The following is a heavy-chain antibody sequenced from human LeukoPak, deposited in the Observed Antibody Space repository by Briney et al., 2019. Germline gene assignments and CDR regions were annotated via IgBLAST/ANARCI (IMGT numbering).Heavy chain of an antibody. Sequence: GGSLRLSCAASGFTFSNYWMSWVRQTPGKGLECVANIKPDGIDKYYVDSVKGRFTISRDNAKNSLYLQINSLRADDTAVYYCARLPTTPTFDYWGQGTLVTVSS. J-gene: IGHJ4*02. V-gene: IGHV3-7*01. D-gene: IGHD1-1*01. CDR2: IKPDGIDK. CDR3: ARLPTTPTFDY. CDR1: GFTFSNYW.